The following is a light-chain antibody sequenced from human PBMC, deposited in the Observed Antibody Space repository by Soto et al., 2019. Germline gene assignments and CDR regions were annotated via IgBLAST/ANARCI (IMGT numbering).Light chain of an antibody. Sequence: EIVMTQSPATLSVSPGERGTLSCRASQNIRSNVAWYQQRPGQAPRLLIFGASVRATGIPARFSGSGSGTDFTLTITSLEPEDFAVYFCHQRYNWPRVTFGQGTRLEIK. J-gene: IGKJ5*01. V-gene: IGKV3D-15*01. CDR3: HQRYNWPRVT. CDR1: QNIRSN. CDR2: GAS.